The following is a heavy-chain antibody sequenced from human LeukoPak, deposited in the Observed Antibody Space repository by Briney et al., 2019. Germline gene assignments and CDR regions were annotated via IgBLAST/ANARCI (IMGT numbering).Heavy chain of an antibody. D-gene: IGHD1-26*01. CDR3: ARDYRFFDY. V-gene: IGHV3-48*04. CDR2: ISSSSSTI. Sequence: GGSLRLSCAASGFTFSSYSMNWVRQAPGKGLEWVSYISSSSSTIYYADSVKGRFTISRDNAKNSLYLQMNSLRAEDTAVYYCARDYRFFDYWGQGTLVTVSS. CDR1: GFTFSSYS. J-gene: IGHJ4*02.